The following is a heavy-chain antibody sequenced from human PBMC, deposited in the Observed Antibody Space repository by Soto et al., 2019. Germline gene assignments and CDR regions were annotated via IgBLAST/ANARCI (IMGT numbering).Heavy chain of an antibody. Sequence: ASVKVSCKASGYTFTSYGISWVRQAPRQGLEWMAWINPYNGNTKYAEKFLGRVTVTTDTSTATAYMEVRSLTSDDTAVFYCARVGVGLAAPRVWPYWGQGTPVTAPQ. CDR1: GYTFTSYG. CDR3: ARVGVGLAAPRVWPY. D-gene: IGHD6-13*01. V-gene: IGHV1-18*01. J-gene: IGHJ4*02. CDR2: INPYNGNT.